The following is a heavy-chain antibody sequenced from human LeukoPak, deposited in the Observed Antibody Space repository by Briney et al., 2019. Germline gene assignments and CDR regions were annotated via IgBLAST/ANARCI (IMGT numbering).Heavy chain of an antibody. D-gene: IGHD2-8*01. CDR2: ISASGTST. V-gene: IGHV3-23*01. Sequence: PWGSLSLTCAASEFTFSGYAMQWVRQAPGKGLEWVSGISASGTSTWYADSVKGRFTISRDNSKNTLYLQMNSLRAEDTAVYYCAKYVSVKGLPYALDVWGQGSTGTVSS. CDR1: EFTFSGYA. CDR3: AKYVSVKGLPYALDV. J-gene: IGHJ6*02.